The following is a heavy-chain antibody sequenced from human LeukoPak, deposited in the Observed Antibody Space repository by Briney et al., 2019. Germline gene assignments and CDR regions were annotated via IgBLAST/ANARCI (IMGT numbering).Heavy chain of an antibody. CDR2: INHSGST. V-gene: IGHV4-34*01. Sequence: SETLSLTCAVYGGSFSGYYWSWIRRPPGKGLEWIGEINHSGSTNYNPSLKSRVTISVDTSKNQFSLKLSSVTAADTAVYYCARVGYSSSIDYWGQGTLVTVSS. CDR3: ARVGYSSSIDY. J-gene: IGHJ4*02. D-gene: IGHD6-6*01. CDR1: GGSFSGYY.